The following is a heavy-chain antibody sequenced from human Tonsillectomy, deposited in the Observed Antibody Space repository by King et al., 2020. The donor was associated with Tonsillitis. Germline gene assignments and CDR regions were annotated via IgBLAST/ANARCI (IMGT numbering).Heavy chain of an antibody. J-gene: IGHJ4*02. CDR1: GFTFSSYG. V-gene: IGHV3-30*18. Sequence: GQLVQSGGGVVQPGRSLRLSCAASGFTFSSYGMHWVRQAPGKGLEWVAVISYDGSNKYYADSVKGRFTISRDNSKNTRYLQLNSLRAEDTAVYYCAKDERTGSPNWAYDYWGQGTLVTVSS. CDR2: ISYDGSNK. CDR3: AKDERTGSPNWAYDY. D-gene: IGHD3-10*01.